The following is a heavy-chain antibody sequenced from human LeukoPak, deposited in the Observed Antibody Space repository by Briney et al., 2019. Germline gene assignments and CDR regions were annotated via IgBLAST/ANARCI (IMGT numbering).Heavy chain of an antibody. Sequence: GESLKISCKGPGYSFTSYWIGWVRQMPGKGLEGMGVIYPGDSDTRYSPSFQGQVTISADKSISTAYLQWSSLKASDTAMYYCARLQTGSGWWEGFDSWGQGTLVTVSS. CDR2: IYPGDSDT. J-gene: IGHJ4*02. D-gene: IGHD6-19*01. V-gene: IGHV5-51*01. CDR3: ARLQTGSGWWEGFDS. CDR1: GYSFTSYW.